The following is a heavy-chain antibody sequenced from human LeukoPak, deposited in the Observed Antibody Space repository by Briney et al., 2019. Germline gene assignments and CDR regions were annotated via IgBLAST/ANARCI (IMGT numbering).Heavy chain of an antibody. D-gene: IGHD1-26*01. J-gene: IGHJ4*02. CDR2: ISGSGLNT. CDR1: GFTFSNNA. CDR3: VKDIGTVGASPFDY. Sequence: GGSLRLSCAASGFTFSNNALGWVRQAPGKGLEWVSVISGSGLNTYYTDSVKGRFTISRDNSKNMLSLQMNSLRAEDAAVYYCVKDIGTVGASPFDYWGQGTLVSASS. V-gene: IGHV3-23*01.